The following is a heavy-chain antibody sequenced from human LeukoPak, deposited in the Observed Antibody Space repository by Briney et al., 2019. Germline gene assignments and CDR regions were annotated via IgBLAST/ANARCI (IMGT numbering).Heavy chain of an antibody. V-gene: IGHV3-48*01. J-gene: IGHJ4*02. CDR2: FSSSSSTI. CDR3: VPNPG. Sequence: GGSLRLSCAASGFTFSSVGMNWVRQAPAKGLEWVSYFSSSSSTIYYADSVKGRFTISRDNAKNTLYLQMNSLRAEDTAVYYCVPNPGWGQGTLVTVSS. D-gene: IGHD1-14*01. CDR1: GFTFSSVG.